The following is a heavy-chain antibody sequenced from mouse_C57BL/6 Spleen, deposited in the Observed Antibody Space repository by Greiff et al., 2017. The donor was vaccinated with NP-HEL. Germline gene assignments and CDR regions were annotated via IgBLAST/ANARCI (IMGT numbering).Heavy chain of an antibody. Sequence: EVMLVESGGGLVKPGGSLKLSCAASGFTFSDYGMHWVRQAPEKGLEWVAYISSGSSTIYYADTVKGRFTISRDNAKNTLFLQMTSLRSEDTAMYYCARPGGPYYYAMDYWGQGTSVTVSS. V-gene: IGHV5-17*01. CDR2: ISSGSSTI. J-gene: IGHJ4*01. CDR3: ARPGGPYYYAMDY. CDR1: GFTFSDYG.